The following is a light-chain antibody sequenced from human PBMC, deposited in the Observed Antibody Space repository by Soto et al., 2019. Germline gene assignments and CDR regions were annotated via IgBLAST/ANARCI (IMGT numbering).Light chain of an antibody. J-gene: IGLJ1*01. V-gene: IGLV2-14*01. CDR1: TSDIGSYRY. Sequence: QPVLTQPASVSGSPGQSITISCTGSTSDIGSYRYVSWYQQHPGKAPKLVISEVTHRPSGVSDRFSGSKSGNTASLTISGLQAEDEADYYCSSYTNTITLIVFGTGTKLTVL. CDR3: SSYTNTITLIV. CDR2: EVT.